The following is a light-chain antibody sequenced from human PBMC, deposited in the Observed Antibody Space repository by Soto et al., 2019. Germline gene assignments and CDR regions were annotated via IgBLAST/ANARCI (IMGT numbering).Light chain of an antibody. J-gene: IGLJ2*01. CDR2: SNY. Sequence: QSVLTQPPSASGTPGQRVTISCSGSNSNIGSNIVNWYQQLPGTAPKLLIYSNYQRPSGVPDRFSGSKSGTSASLAISGLQSEDEADYYCAAWDDGLNGHVVFGGGTKVTVL. V-gene: IGLV1-44*01. CDR1: NSNIGSNI. CDR3: AAWDDGLNGHVV.